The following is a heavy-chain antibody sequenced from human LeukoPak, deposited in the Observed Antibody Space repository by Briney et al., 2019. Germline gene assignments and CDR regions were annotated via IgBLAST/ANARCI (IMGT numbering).Heavy chain of an antibody. D-gene: IGHD3-10*01. CDR1: GFTFSSYS. J-gene: IGHJ4*02. CDR2: ISSSSSTI. V-gene: IGHV3-48*04. Sequence: GGSLRLSCAASGFTFSSYSMNWVRQAPGKGLEWVSYISSSSSTIYYADSVKGRSTISRDNAKNSLYLQMNSLRAEDTAVYYCAKSPYGSGSYYIGHGWGQGTLVTVSS. CDR3: AKSPYGSGSYYIGHG.